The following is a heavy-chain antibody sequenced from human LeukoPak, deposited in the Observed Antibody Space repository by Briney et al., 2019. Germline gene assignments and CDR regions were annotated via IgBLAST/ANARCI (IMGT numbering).Heavy chain of an antibody. CDR3: ARDRANDSSGYYYGYFDY. J-gene: IGHJ4*02. V-gene: IGHV3-66*02. Sequence: GGSLRLSCAASGFTFSSYEMNWVRQAPGKGLEWVSAIISADTTYYADSVKGRFTISRDNSKNTLYLQMNSLRAEDTAVYYCARDRANDSSGYYYGYFDYWGQGTLVTVSS. CDR2: IISADTT. CDR1: GFTFSSYE. D-gene: IGHD3-22*01.